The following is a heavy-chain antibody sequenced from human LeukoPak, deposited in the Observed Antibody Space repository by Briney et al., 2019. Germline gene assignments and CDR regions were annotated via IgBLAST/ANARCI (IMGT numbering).Heavy chain of an antibody. CDR3: AKGPRYYYYMDV. CDR2: ISGSGGST. J-gene: IGHJ6*03. CDR1: RLTFSGYA. Sequence: ETGGSLRLSCAASRLTFSGYAMSWVRQAPGKGLEWVSAISGSGGSTYYADSVTGRFIISRDNSKNTLYLQMNSLRAEDTAVYYCAKGPRYYYYMDVWGKGTTVTVSS. V-gene: IGHV3-23*01.